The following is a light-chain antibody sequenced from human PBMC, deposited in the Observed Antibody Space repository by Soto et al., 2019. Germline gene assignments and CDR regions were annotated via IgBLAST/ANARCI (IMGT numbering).Light chain of an antibody. J-gene: IGLJ3*02. CDR3: QSYDNSLSGRV. CDR2: GNN. CDR1: SSNIGARYD. Sequence: QSVLTQPPSVSGAPGQRVTISCTGSSSNIGARYDVHWYQQLPGTAPKLLIYGNNHRPSGGPGRFSGSKSGTSASLAITGLQAEDEADYYCQSYDNSLSGRVFGGGTKLTVL. V-gene: IGLV1-40*01.